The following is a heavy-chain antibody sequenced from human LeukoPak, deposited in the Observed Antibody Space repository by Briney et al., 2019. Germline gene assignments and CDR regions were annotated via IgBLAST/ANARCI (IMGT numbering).Heavy chain of an antibody. V-gene: IGHV3-23*01. J-gene: IGHJ4*02. D-gene: IGHD6-6*01. CDR1: GFTFSSYV. CDR3: AKGSSSSRPYYFDY. Sequence: GGSLRLSCAASGFTFSSYVMSWVRQAPGKGLEWVSAISDNSVSTYYADSVKGRFTASRDNSKNTLYLQMNSLRVEDTAVYFCAKGSSSSRPYYFDYWGQGTLVTVPS. CDR2: ISDNSVST.